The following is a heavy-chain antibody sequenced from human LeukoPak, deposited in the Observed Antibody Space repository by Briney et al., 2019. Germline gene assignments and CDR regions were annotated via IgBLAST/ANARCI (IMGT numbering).Heavy chain of an antibody. CDR3: ARGRVAYSAYYFDY. V-gene: IGHV4-59*01. D-gene: IGHD2-15*01. Sequence: PSETLSLTCTVSGDSITNYFWSCLRPPPGKALEWIGYIYYTGNTNYKPSLKSRVTMSVDTSTNQFSLRLRSVTAADTAVYYCARGRVAYSAYYFDYWGRGTLVTVSS. J-gene: IGHJ4*02. CDR1: GDSITNYF. CDR2: IYYTGNT.